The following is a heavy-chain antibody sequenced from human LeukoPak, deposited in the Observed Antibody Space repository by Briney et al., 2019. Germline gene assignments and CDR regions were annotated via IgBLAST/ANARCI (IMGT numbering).Heavy chain of an antibody. D-gene: IGHD4-17*01. J-gene: IGHJ4*02. CDR1: GYTFTDYY. Sequence: GASVNVSSKPSGYTFTDYYMHWVRQAPGQGLEWMGWINPNSGGTNYAQKFQGRVTMTRDTSISTAYMELSRLRSDDTAVYYCATQSGGTVTYNYWGQGTLVTVSS. CDR2: INPNSGGT. V-gene: IGHV1-2*02. CDR3: ATQSGGTVTYNY.